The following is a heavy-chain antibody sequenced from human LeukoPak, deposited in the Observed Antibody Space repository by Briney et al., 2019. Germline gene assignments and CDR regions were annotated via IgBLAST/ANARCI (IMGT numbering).Heavy chain of an antibody. CDR2: VYYGRSP. Sequence: SETLSLTCTVSGDSISRSTYYWAWIRQPPGKGLEWIGRVYYGRSPYFNPSLESRATISVDTSKNHFSLKMSSVTAADTAVYYCARGPNVGPTTADFDYWGKGTLVTVSS. CDR1: GDSISRSTYY. CDR3: ARGPNVGPTTADFDY. J-gene: IGHJ4*02. V-gene: IGHV4-39*02. D-gene: IGHD4-17*01.